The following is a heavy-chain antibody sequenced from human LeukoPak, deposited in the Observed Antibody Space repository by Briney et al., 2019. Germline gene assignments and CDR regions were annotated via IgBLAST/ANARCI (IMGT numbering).Heavy chain of an antibody. J-gene: IGHJ3*02. D-gene: IGHD6-19*01. CDR2: INPNSGGT. CDR1: GYTFTGYY. V-gene: IGHV1-2*02. Sequence: ASVKVSCKASGYTFTGYYMHWVRQAPGQGLEWMGWINPNSGGTNYAQKFQGRATMTRDTSISTAYMELSRLRSDDTAVYYCARVRTAVSFAFDIWGQGTMATVSS. CDR3: ARVRTAVSFAFDI.